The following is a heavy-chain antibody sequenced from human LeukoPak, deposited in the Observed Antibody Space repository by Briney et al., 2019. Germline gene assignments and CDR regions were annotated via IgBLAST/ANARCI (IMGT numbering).Heavy chain of an antibody. J-gene: IGHJ6*02. CDR2: ISYDGSNK. CDR3: AKAGFSGHYGMDV. D-gene: IGHD1-14*01. Sequence: GGSLRLSCAASGFTFSSYGMHWVRQAPGKGLEWVAVISYDGSNKYYADSVKGRFTISRDNSKNTLYLQMNSLRAEDTAVYYCAKAGFSGHYGMDVWGQGTTVTVSS. CDR1: GFTFSSYG. V-gene: IGHV3-30*18.